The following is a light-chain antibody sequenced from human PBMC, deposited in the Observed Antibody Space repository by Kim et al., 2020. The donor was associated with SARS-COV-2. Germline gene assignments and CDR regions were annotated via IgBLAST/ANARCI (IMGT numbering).Light chain of an antibody. CDR1: SSNIGAGYD. Sequence: QSVLTQPPSVSGAPGQRVTISCTGSSSNIGAGYDVHWYQQLPGTAPKLLIYGNSNRPSGVPDRFSGSKSGTSAYLAITGLQAEDEADYYCQSYDSSLSGWVFGGGTQLTVL. CDR3: QSYDSSLSGWV. CDR2: GNS. J-gene: IGLJ3*02. V-gene: IGLV1-40*01.